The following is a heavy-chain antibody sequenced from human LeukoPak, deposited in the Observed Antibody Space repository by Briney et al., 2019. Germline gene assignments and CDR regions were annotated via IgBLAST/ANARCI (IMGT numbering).Heavy chain of an antibody. D-gene: IGHD1-26*01. V-gene: IGHV1-18*01. CDR1: GYTFTIYG. Sequence: GASVTVSFTASGYTFTIYGISWVRQAPGQGLEWMGWISAYNGNTNYAQKLQGRVTMTTDTSTSTAYMELRSLRSDDTAVYYCARDPSGSYPMAYWGQGTLVTVSS. CDR2: ISAYNGNT. J-gene: IGHJ4*02. CDR3: ARDPSGSYPMAY.